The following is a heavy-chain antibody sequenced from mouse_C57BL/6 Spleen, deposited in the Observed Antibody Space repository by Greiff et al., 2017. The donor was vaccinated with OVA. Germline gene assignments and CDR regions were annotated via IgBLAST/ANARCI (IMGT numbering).Heavy chain of an antibody. J-gene: IGHJ2*01. CDR3: PITTVVHLDY. CDR2: IYPRSGNT. D-gene: IGHD1-1*01. CDR1: GYTFTSYG. V-gene: IGHV1-81*01. Sequence: QVQLKQSGAELARPGASVKLSCKASGYTFTSYGISWVKPRTGQGLAWIGEIYPRSGNTYYPEKFKGKATLTADKSSSTAYMELRSLTSEDSAVYFCPITTVVHLDYWGQGTTLTVSS.